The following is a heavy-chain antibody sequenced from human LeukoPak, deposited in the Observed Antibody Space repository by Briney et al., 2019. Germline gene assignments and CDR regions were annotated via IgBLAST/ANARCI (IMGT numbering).Heavy chain of an antibody. Sequence: ASVKVSCKASGYTFTGYYMHWVRQAPGQGLEWMGWINPNSGGTNYAQKFQGRVTMTRDTSISTAYMELSRLRSDDSAVYYCARTSSSSEEYYYYYGMDVWGQGTTVTVSS. CDR3: ARTSSSSEEYYYYYGMDV. J-gene: IGHJ6*02. CDR1: GYTFTGYY. CDR2: INPNSGGT. D-gene: IGHD6-6*01. V-gene: IGHV1-2*02.